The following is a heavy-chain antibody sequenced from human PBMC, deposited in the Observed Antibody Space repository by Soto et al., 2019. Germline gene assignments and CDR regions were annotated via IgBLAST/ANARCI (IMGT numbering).Heavy chain of an antibody. D-gene: IGHD2-8*01. CDR1: GYTFSNYG. V-gene: IGHV1-18*01. CDR3: ALMSYCTTVTGFSLDY. J-gene: IGHJ4*02. Sequence: QVQLVQSGIELKKPGASVKVSCKTSGYTFSNYGISWVRQAPGQGLEWMGGSFNGVTNYAQNLQGRVTMTTNTSSTTGYMKRRSLRSDDTGVYYCALMSYCTTVTGFSLDYWGQGPPVTVFS. CDR2: SFNGVT.